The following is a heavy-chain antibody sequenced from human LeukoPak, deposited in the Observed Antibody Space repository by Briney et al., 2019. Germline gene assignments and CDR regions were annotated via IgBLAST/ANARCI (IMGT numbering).Heavy chain of an antibody. J-gene: IGHJ3*02. V-gene: IGHV4-59*08. CDR1: GSSISSYY. CDR2: MYYSGST. D-gene: IGHD5-18*01. CDR3: ARHRGFSYGYDAFDI. Sequence: SETPSLTCTVSGSSISSYYWSWIRQPPRKGLEWIGYMYYSGSTIYNPSLKSRVTISVDTSKNQFSLELSSVTAADTAVYYCARHRGFSYGYDAFDIWGQGTMVTVSS.